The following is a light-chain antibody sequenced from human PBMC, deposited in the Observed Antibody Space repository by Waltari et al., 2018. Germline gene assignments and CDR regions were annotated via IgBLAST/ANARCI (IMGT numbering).Light chain of an antibody. J-gene: IGLJ3*02. CDR2: SDH. CDR1: NSNIGSNT. V-gene: IGLV1-44*01. CDR3: AAWDDSLNGYWV. Sequence: QSVLTQPPSASGTPGQRVTISCSGGNSNIGSNTVNWYQQIPGTAPQLLIYSDHQRPSGVPDRFSGSKSGTSASLAISGLQSEDEADYYCAAWDDSLNGYWVFGGGTKLTVL.